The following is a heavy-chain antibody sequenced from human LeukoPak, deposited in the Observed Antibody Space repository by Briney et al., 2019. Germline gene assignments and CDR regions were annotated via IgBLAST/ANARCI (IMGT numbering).Heavy chain of an antibody. CDR1: GGSISSGGYY. J-gene: IGHJ4*02. Sequence: PSETLSLTCTVSGGSISSGGYYWSWIRQPPGKGLEWIGEINHSGSTNYNPSLKSRVTISVDTSKNQFSLKLSSVTAADTAVYYCARHPTYLVEPQGSYDYFDYWGQGTLVTVSS. D-gene: IGHD2-15*01. V-gene: IGHV4-30-2*01. CDR2: INHSGST. CDR3: ARHPTYLVEPQGSYDYFDY.